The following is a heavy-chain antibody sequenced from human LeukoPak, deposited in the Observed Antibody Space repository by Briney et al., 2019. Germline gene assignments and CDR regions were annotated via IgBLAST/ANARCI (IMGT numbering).Heavy chain of an antibody. CDR3: ARIRDGYNDAYDI. Sequence: GGSLRLSCSASGFTFSDYYMSWIRQAPGKGLEGVSYISSSGSTIYYADSVKGRFTISRDNAKNSLYLQMNSLRAEDTAVYYCARIRDGYNDAYDIWGQGTMVTVSS. J-gene: IGHJ3*02. V-gene: IGHV3-11*01. CDR1: GFTFSDYY. D-gene: IGHD5-24*01. CDR2: ISSSGSTI.